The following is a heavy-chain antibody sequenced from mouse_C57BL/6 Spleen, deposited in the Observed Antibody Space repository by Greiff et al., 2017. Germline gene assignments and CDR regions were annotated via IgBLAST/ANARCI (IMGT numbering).Heavy chain of an antibody. D-gene: IGHD1-1*01. CDR3: AISLYYGSSYDAY. CDR2: IDPSDSET. CDR1: GYTFTSYW. Sequence: QVQLQQPGAELVRPGSSVKLSCKASGYTFTSYWMHLVKQRPIQGLEWIGNIDPSDSETHYNQKFKDKATLTVDKSTSTAYMQLSSLTSEDSAVYYCAISLYYGSSYDAYWRQGTLVTVSA. V-gene: IGHV1-52*01. J-gene: IGHJ3*01.